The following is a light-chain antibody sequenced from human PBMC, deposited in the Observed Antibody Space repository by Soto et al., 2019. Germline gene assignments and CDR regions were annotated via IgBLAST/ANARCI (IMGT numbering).Light chain of an antibody. Sequence: AIRMTQSPSSFSASRGDRVTITCRARQGISSSLACYQQKPWKAPKLLIYAASTLQSWVPSRFSGSGSGTDFTLAISFLQSEDFATYYCQQYYSYPPFGGGTNVEIK. CDR1: QGISSS. CDR3: QQYYSYPP. CDR2: AAS. V-gene: IGKV1-8*01. J-gene: IGKJ4*01.